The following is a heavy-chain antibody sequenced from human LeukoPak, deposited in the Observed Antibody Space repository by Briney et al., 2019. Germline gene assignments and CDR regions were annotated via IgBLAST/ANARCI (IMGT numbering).Heavy chain of an antibody. J-gene: IGHJ4*02. D-gene: IGHD2-21*01. Sequence: GGSLRLSCVVSGFDFSGFSMSWVRQAPGKGLEWVAIVHEYGSQIFYVDSVKGRFIISRDNARNSLYLQMNNLRAKDTAVYYCARPRGCGSARCNNFDYWGQGTLVTVSS. CDR2: VHEYGSQI. CDR3: ARPRGCGSARCNNFDY. V-gene: IGHV3-7*01. CDR1: GFDFSGFS.